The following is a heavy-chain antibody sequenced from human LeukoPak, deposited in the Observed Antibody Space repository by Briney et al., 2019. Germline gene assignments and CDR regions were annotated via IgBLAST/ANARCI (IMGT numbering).Heavy chain of an antibody. V-gene: IGHV3-48*02. CDR1: GFTFSDYA. CDR2: ISGSSRTI. J-gene: IGHJ6*02. D-gene: IGHD3-22*01. Sequence: GGSLRLSCAASGFTFSDYAMHWVRQAPGKGLEWVSYISGSSRTIYYADSVKGRFTISRDNAKNSLHLQINSLRDEDTAVYYCAIRGYYDTTYAYDYHAMDVWGQGTAVTVSS. CDR3: AIRGYYDTTYAYDYHAMDV.